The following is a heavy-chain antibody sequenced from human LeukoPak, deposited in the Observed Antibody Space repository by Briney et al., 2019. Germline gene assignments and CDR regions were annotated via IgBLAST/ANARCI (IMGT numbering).Heavy chain of an antibody. Sequence: PGGSLRLSCAASGFIFSDYAMSWVRQAPGKGLEWVSVIYSGGSTYYADSVKGRFTISRDNSKNTLYLQMNSLRAEDTAVYYCARDVEAFDLWGRGTLVTVSS. J-gene: IGHJ2*01. CDR1: GFIFSDYA. D-gene: IGHD2-15*01. V-gene: IGHV3-66*01. CDR2: IYSGGST. CDR3: ARDVEAFDL.